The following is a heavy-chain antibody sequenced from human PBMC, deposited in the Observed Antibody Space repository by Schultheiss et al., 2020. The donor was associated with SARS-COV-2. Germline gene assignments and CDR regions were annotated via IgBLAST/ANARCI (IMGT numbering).Heavy chain of an antibody. Sequence: SETLSLTCTVSGGSISSGGYYWSWIRQHPGKGLEWIGYIYYSGSTYYNPSLNSRVTISVDTSKNQFSLKLSSVTAADTAVYYCARGPPQTGSYYYYGMDVWGQGTTVTVSS. CDR3: ARGPPQTGSYYYYGMDV. J-gene: IGHJ6*02. CDR2: IYYSGST. CDR1: GGSISSGGYY. D-gene: IGHD7-27*01. V-gene: IGHV4-31*03.